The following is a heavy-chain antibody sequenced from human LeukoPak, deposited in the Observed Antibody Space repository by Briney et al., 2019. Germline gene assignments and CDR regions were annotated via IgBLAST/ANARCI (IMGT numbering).Heavy chain of an antibody. Sequence: GGSLRLSSAASGFTLSSYAMHWVRQAPGKGLEWVAVISYDGSNKYYADSVKGRFTISRDNSKNTLYLQMNSLRAEDTAVYYCARDPIVGYSYGSYYFDYWGQGTLVTVSS. CDR3: ARDPIVGYSYGSYYFDY. CDR1: GFTLSSYA. D-gene: IGHD5-18*01. J-gene: IGHJ4*02. CDR2: ISYDGSNK. V-gene: IGHV3-30*04.